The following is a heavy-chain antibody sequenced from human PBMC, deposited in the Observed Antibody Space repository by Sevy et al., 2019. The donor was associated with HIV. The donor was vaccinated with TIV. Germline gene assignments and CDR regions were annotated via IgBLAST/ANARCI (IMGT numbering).Heavy chain of an antibody. V-gene: IGHV3-23*01. J-gene: IGHJ3*02. Sequence: GGSLRLSCAASGFPFSSYAMSWVRQAPGKGLEWVSAIGGSGVSTYYADSVKGRFTISRDNSKNTLYLQMNSLRAEDTGVYYWAKDRAAMVGDAFDIWGQGTMVTGSS. D-gene: IGHD5-18*01. CDR2: IGGSGVST. CDR3: AKDRAAMVGDAFDI. CDR1: GFPFSSYA.